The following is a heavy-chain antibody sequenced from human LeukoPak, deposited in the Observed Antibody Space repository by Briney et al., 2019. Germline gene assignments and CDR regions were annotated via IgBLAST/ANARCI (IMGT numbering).Heavy chain of an antibody. CDR3: ARDGLTFGGVIVY. V-gene: IGHV1-69*05. J-gene: IGHJ4*02. Sequence: ASVKVSCKASGGTFSSYAISWVRQAPGQGLEWMGRIITIFGTANYAQKFQGRVTITTDESTSTAYMELSSLRSEDTAVYYCARDGLTFGGVIVYWGQGTLVTVSS. CDR2: IITIFGTA. D-gene: IGHD3-16*02. CDR1: GGTFSSYA.